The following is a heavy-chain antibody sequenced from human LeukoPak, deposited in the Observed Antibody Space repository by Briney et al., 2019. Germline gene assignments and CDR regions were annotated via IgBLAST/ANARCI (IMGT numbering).Heavy chain of an antibody. CDR3: ARGGYSGYESRPFDY. V-gene: IGHV4-34*01. D-gene: IGHD5-12*01. CDR2: INHSGST. J-gene: IGHJ4*02. Sequence: SETLSLTCAVYGGSFSGYYWIWIRQPPGKGLEWIGEINHSGSTNYNPPLKSRVTISVDTSKNQFSLKLSSVTAADAAVYYCARGGYSGYESRPFDYWGQGTLVTVSS. CDR1: GGSFSGYY.